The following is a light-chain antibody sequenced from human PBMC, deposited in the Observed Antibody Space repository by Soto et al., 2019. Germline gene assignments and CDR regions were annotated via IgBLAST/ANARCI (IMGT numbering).Light chain of an antibody. J-gene: IGKJ1*01. Sequence: EIVMTPSPATLSVSPGERATLSCRASQSVSSDLAWYQQKPGQAPRLLIYGASTRAAGIPARFSGSGSGTEFTLTISSLQSEDFAVYYCQHYNNWPPWTFGPGTKVDIK. CDR1: QSVSSD. CDR2: GAS. V-gene: IGKV3D-15*01. CDR3: QHYNNWPPWT.